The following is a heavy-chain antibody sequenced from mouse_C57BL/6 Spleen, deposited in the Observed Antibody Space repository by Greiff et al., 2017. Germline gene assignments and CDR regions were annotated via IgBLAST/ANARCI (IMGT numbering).Heavy chain of an antibody. Sequence: EVKLMESGGGLVKPGGSLKLSCAASGFTFSSYAMSWVRQTPEKRLEWVATISDGGSYTYYPDNVKGRFTISRDNAKNNLYLQMSHLKSEDTAMYYCARIYYDYPWFAYWGQGTLVTVSA. CDR2: ISDGGSYT. J-gene: IGHJ3*01. V-gene: IGHV5-4*03. CDR1: GFTFSSYA. D-gene: IGHD2-4*01. CDR3: ARIYYDYPWFAY.